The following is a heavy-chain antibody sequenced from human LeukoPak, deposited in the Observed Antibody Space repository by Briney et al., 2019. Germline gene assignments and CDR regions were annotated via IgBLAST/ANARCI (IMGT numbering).Heavy chain of an antibody. V-gene: IGHV3-23*01. CDR2: ISASGGST. Sequence: GGSLRLSCAASGFTFSSYAMSWVRQAPGKGLEWVSAISASGGSTYYADSMKGRFTISRDNSKNTLYLQMNSLRAEDTAVYYCAKAYSSSDYYYMDVWGKGTTVTVSS. CDR1: GFTFSSYA. J-gene: IGHJ6*03. CDR3: AKAYSSSDYYYMDV. D-gene: IGHD6-6*01.